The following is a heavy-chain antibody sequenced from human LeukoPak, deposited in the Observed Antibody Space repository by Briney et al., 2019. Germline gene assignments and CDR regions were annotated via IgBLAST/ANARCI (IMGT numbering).Heavy chain of an antibody. CDR2: IYYSGST. J-gene: IGHJ6*03. CDR1: GGSISSYY. D-gene: IGHD2-2*01. V-gene: IGHV4-59*12. Sequence: PSETLSLTCTVSGGSISSYYWGWIWQPPGKGLEWIGYIYYSGSTNYNPSLKSRVTISVDTSKNQFSLKLSSVTAADTAVYYCARDFSRVVVPAAKQHYYYYMDVWGKGTTVTVSS. CDR3: ARDFSRVVVPAAKQHYYYYMDV.